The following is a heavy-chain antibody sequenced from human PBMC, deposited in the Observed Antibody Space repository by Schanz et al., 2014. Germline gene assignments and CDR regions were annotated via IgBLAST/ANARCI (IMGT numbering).Heavy chain of an antibody. CDR2: IVPIAGIT. CDR1: GGTFSSDT. Sequence: QVQLVQSGAEVKKPGSSMKVSCKASGGTFSSDTFSWVRQAPGQGLEWMGRIVPIAGITNYAQRFQGRVTITADKSSDTAYMELSSLRSEDTAVYYCARGFDCWDRWGQGTLXIVSS. CDR3: ARGFDCWDR. V-gene: IGHV1-69*02. D-gene: IGHD3-3*01. J-gene: IGHJ4*02.